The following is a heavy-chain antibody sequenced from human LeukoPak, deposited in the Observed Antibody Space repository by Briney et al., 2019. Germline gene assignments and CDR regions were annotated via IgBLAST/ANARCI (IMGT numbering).Heavy chain of an antibody. CDR3: ARERGQWLVLYYFDY. J-gene: IGHJ4*02. D-gene: IGHD6-19*01. Sequence: SVKVSCKASGGTFSSYAISWVRQAPGQGLEWMGRIIPIFGTANYAQKFQGRVTVTTDESTSTAYMELSSLRSEDTAVYYCARERGQWLVLYYFDYWGQGTLVTVSS. CDR1: GGTFSSYA. CDR2: IIPIFGTA. V-gene: IGHV1-69*05.